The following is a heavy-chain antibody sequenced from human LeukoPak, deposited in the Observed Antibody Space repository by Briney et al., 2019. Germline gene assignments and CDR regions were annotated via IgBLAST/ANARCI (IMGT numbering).Heavy chain of an antibody. CDR3: AKDMGYYDSSGYLGLDY. D-gene: IGHD3-22*01. Sequence: ASVKVSCKASGYTFTSYGISWVRQAPGKGLEWVSGISGGGGSTYYADSVKGRFTISRDNARNTLYLQMNSLRGEDTAVYYCAKDMGYYDSSGYLGLDYWGQGTLVTVSS. CDR2: ISGGGGST. V-gene: IGHV3-23*01. J-gene: IGHJ4*02. CDR1: GYTFTSYG.